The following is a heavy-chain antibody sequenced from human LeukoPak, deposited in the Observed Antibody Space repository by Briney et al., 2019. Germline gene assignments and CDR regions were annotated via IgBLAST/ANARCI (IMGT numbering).Heavy chain of an antibody. V-gene: IGHV4-39*01. CDR1: GGXISSSSYY. D-gene: IGHD3-10*01. CDR2: YSGST. Sequence: SETLSLTCTVSGGXISSSSYYWAWIRQPPEKGLEYIGSYSGSTYYNPSLKSRVTISVDTSKKQFSLKLSPVTAADTAVYYCARSSYGAGSKPYWVDYWGQGTLVTVSS. J-gene: IGHJ4*02. CDR3: ARSSYGAGSKPYWVDY.